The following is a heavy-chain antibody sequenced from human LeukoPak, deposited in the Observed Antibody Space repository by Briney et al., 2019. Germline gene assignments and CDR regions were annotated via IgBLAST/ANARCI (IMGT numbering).Heavy chain of an antibody. Sequence: GGSLRLSCAASGFTFSSYAMHWVRQAPGKGLEWVAVISYDGSNKYYADSVKGRFTISRDNAKNSLYLQMNSLRAEDTAVYYCATTMVRGVMSNDAFDIWGQGTMVTVSS. CDR1: GFTFSSYA. J-gene: IGHJ3*02. V-gene: IGHV3-30-3*01. CDR3: ATTMVRGVMSNDAFDI. D-gene: IGHD3-10*01. CDR2: ISYDGSNK.